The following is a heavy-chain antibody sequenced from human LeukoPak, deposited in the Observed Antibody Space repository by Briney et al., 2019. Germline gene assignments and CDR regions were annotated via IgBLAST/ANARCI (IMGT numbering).Heavy chain of an antibody. CDR1: GYTFTNYD. D-gene: IGHD2-2*01. CDR3: ARPHCSSTDCHPPEWFDP. Sequence: GASVNVSCKSSGYTFTNYDINWVRQATGRGLEWMGWMNPNSGNKRYAQKFQDRVTMTRNTSLRTPYMELSSLRSENTAVYYCARPHCSSTDCHPPEWFDPWGQGTLVTVSS. CDR2: MNPNSGNK. V-gene: IGHV1-8*01. J-gene: IGHJ5*02.